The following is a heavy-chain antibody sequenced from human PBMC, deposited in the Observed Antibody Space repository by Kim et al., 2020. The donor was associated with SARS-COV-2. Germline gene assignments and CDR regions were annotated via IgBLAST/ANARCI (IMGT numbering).Heavy chain of an antibody. CDR1: GFTFSSYG. D-gene: IGHD3-10*01. CDR3: ARDRVRGVRSYYYYGMDV. CDR2: ISYDGSNK. J-gene: IGHJ6*02. Sequence: GGYLRLSCAASGFTFSSYGMHWVRQAPGKGLEWVAVISYDGSNKYYADSVKGRFTISRDNSKNTLYLQMNSLRAEDTAVYYCARDRVRGVRSYYYYGMDVWGQGTTVTVSS. V-gene: IGHV3-33*05.